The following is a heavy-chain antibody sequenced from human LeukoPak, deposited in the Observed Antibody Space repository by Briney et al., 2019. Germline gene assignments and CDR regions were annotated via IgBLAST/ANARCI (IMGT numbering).Heavy chain of an antibody. J-gene: IGHJ4*02. CDR3: ARVPAFYYGDYWTSSNYFDY. CDR1: GGSISSTNR. CDR2: IFQSGRT. Sequence: SETLSLTSAVSGGSISSTNRWSWVRQPPGKGLEWIGEIFQSGRTNYNPSLKSRVTISVDKSRNQFSLKLSSVTAADTAVYYCARVPAFYYGDYWTSSNYFDYWGQGTLVTVSS. V-gene: IGHV4-4*02. D-gene: IGHD4-17*01.